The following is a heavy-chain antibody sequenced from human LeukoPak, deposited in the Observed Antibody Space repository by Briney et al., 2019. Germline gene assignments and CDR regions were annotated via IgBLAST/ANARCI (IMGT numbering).Heavy chain of an antibody. D-gene: IGHD6-6*01. Sequence: GASVKVSCKASGYTFTSYDINWVRQATGQWLEWMGWMNPNSGNTGYAQKFQGRVTMTRNTSISTAYMELSSLRSEDTAVYYCARTEAAPGTFYYMDVWGKGTTVTVSS. CDR1: GYTFTSYD. CDR2: MNPNSGNT. CDR3: ARTEAAPGTFYYMDV. J-gene: IGHJ6*03. V-gene: IGHV1-8*01.